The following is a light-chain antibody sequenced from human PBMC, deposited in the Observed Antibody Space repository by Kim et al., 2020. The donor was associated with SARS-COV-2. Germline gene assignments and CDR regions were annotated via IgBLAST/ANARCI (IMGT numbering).Light chain of an antibody. CDR2: NRN. V-gene: IGLV3-19*01. CDR3: NSRDRNGNHGV. J-gene: IGLJ3*02. Sequence: SSELTQDPAVSVALGQTVRLTCQGDSLRNYFASWYQQKPGQAPVLVMYNRNNRPSGIPDRFSGSRSGNTASLTITGAQAEDEADYYCNSRDRNGNHGVFGGGTQLIVL. CDR1: SLRNYF.